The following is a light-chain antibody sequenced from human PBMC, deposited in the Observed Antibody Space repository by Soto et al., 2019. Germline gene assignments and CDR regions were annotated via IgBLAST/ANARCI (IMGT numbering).Light chain of an antibody. J-gene: IGLJ1*01. CDR1: RSNIGINY. CDR3: VSWDDSLNVYI. V-gene: IGLV1-47*01. Sequence: QSVLTQPPSASGTPGQGVTISCSGSRSNIGINYIYWYQQFPGTAPKLLIYKTNQRPSGVPDRFFGSKSGTSASLAIGGLRSEDEADYYCVSWDDSLNVYIFGSGTKVTVL. CDR2: KTN.